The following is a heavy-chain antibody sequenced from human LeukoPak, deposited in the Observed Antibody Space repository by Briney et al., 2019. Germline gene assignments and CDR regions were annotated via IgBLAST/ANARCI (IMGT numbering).Heavy chain of an antibody. Sequence: ASVKVSCKASGYTFTSYGISWVRQAPGQGLEWMGWISSYNGNTNYAQKLQGRVTMTTDTSTSTAYMELRSQRSDDTAVYYCAREYCSSTSCYLDGMDVWGQGTTVTVSS. CDR3: AREYCSSTSCYLDGMDV. V-gene: IGHV1-18*01. CDR2: ISSYNGNT. CDR1: GYTFTSYG. D-gene: IGHD2-2*01. J-gene: IGHJ6*02.